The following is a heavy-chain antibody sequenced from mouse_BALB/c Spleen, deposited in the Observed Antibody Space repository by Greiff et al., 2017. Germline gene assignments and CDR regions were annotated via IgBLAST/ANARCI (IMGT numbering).Heavy chain of an antibody. CDR3: ARGDYYGSSLFAY. V-gene: IGHV1-7*01. J-gene: IGHJ3*01. D-gene: IGHD1-1*01. Sequence: QVQLQQSGAELAKPGASVKMSCKASGYTFTSYWMHWVKQRPGQGLEWIGYINPSTGYTEYNQKFKDKATLTADKSSSTAYMQLSSLTSEDSAVYYCARGDYYGSSLFAYWGQGTLVTVSA. CDR1: GYTFTSYW. CDR2: INPSTGYT.